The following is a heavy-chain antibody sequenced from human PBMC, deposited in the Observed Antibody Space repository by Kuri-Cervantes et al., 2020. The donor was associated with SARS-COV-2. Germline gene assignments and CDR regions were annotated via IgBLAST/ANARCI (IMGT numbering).Heavy chain of an antibody. CDR1: GFTFSSYW. V-gene: IGHV3-7*01. CDR2: IKQDGSEK. J-gene: IGHJ3*02. Sequence: GGSLRLSCAASGFTFSSYWMSWVRQAPGKGLEWVANIKQDGSEKYYVDSVKGRFTISRDSAKNSLYLQMNSLRAEDTAVYYCAKARLEWLPDAFDIWGQGTMVTVSS. CDR3: AKARLEWLPDAFDI. D-gene: IGHD3-3*01.